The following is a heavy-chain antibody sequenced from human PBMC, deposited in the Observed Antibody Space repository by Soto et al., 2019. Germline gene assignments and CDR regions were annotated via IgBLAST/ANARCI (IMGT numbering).Heavy chain of an antibody. J-gene: IGHJ6*02. V-gene: IGHV3-48*03. D-gene: IGHD4-17*01. CDR3: ARYGDSLKSYGMDV. CDR1: GFTFSSYE. Sequence: PVGSLRLSCAASGFTFSSYEMNWVRQAPGKGLEWVSYISSRGSTIYYADSVKGRFTISRDNAKNSLYLQMNSLRAEDTAVYYCARYGDSLKSYGMDVWGQGTTVTVSS. CDR2: ISSRGSTI.